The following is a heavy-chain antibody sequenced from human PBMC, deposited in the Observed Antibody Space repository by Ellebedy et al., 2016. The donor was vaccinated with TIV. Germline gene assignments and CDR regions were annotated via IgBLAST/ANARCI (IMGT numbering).Heavy chain of an antibody. D-gene: IGHD2-8*01. CDR1: GGSITSGDYY. CDR2: IYYSGNT. Sequence: MPLETLSLTCTVSGGSITSGDYYRSWIRQPPGKGLEWIGYIYYSGNTYYNPSLKSRVTISVDPSKNQFSLKLSSVTAADTAVYYCARVNVLMLYPSLDVWGQGTTVTVSS. V-gene: IGHV4-30-4*01. CDR3: ARVNVLMLYPSLDV. J-gene: IGHJ6*02.